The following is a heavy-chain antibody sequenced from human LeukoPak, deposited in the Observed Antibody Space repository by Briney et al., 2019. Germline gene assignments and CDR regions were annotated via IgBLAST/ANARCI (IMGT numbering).Heavy chain of an antibody. J-gene: IGHJ4*02. CDR1: GGSFSGYY. CDR3: TRVARYDYVWGSYRTVYYFDY. Sequence: SETLSLTCAVYGGSFSGYYWSWIRQPPGKGLEWIGEINHSGSTNYNPSLKSRVTISVDTSKNQFSLKLSSVTAADTAVYYCTRVARYDYVWGSYRTVYYFDYWGQGTLVTVSS. CDR2: INHSGST. D-gene: IGHD3-16*02. V-gene: IGHV4-34*01.